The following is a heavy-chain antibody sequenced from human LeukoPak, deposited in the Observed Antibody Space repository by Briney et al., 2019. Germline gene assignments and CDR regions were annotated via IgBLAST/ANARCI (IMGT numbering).Heavy chain of an antibody. V-gene: IGHV1-69*01. CDR2: IIPIFGTA. CDR1: GGTFSSYA. J-gene: IGHJ4*02. D-gene: IGHD2-2*02. CDR3: ARDCSSTSCYTD. Sequence: EASVKVSCKASGGTFSSYAISWVRQAPGQGLEWMGGIIPIFGTANYAQKFQGRVTITADESTSTAYMELSSLRSEDTAVYYCARDCSSTSCYTDWGQGTLVTVSS.